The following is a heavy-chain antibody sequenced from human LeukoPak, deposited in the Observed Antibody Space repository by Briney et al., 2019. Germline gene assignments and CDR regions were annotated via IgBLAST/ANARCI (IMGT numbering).Heavy chain of an antibody. D-gene: IGHD5-18*01. CDR3: ARGRGIQLKYYFDH. V-gene: IGHV3-48*03. CDR2: ISSRACTI. J-gene: IGHJ4*01. Sequence: GGSVRLFYSASGLPFEFYELNWVSQAPGKGLEWVSYISSRACTIFYADFAKGRFYITRENAKNSLYLQMNSLRAEDTAVYYCARGRGIQLKYYFDHWGHGTLVTVSS. CDR1: GLPFEFYE.